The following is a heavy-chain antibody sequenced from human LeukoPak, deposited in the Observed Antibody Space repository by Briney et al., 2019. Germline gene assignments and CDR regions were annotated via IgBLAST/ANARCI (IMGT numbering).Heavy chain of an antibody. V-gene: IGHV3-9*01. Sequence: PGGSLRLSCTASGFTFDDYDMSWVRQAPGKGLEWVSGISWNSGSIGYADSVKGRFTISRDNAKNSLYLQMNSLRAEDTAVYYCAKGPGVVATWLDYWGQGTLVTVSS. CDR3: AKGPGVVATWLDY. CDR1: GFTFDDYD. CDR2: ISWNSGSI. D-gene: IGHD5-12*01. J-gene: IGHJ4*02.